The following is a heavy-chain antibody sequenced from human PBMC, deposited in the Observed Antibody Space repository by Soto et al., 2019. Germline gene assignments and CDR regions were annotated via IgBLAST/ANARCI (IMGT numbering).Heavy chain of an antibody. CDR3: ARGGYYDNVWGKLSHYGLDV. CDR2: LSPYNDQT. Sequence: QVQLVQSASEVMKPGASVKVSCKASGYTFIRYGITWVRQAPGQRLEWMGWLSPYNDQTIYAQKLQGRVTMTADTSTRTVYRQFTILKSDATDVYYCARGGYYDNVWGKLSHYGLDVWGQGTSVTVSS. V-gene: IGHV1-18*01. D-gene: IGHD3-16*01. CDR1: GYTFIRYG. J-gene: IGHJ6*02.